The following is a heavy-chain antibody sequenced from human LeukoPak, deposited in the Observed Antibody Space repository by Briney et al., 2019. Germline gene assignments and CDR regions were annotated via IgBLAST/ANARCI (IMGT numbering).Heavy chain of an antibody. CDR1: GFTFSSYA. D-gene: IGHD5-24*01. CDR3: ARDGWVHDGYNSRAGFDY. Sequence: GGSLRLSCAAAGFTFSSYAMSWVRQAPGKGLEWVAVISYDGSNKYCADTVKGRFTISRDNSKNTLYLQMNSLRAEDTAVYYCARDGWVHDGYNSRAGFDYWGQGTLVTVSS. J-gene: IGHJ4*02. V-gene: IGHV3-30*01. CDR2: ISYDGSNK.